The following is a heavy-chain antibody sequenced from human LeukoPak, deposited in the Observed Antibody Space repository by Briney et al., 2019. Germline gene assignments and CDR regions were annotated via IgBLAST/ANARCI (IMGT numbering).Heavy chain of an antibody. CDR3: VPASIAAIDY. D-gene: IGHD6-6*01. V-gene: IGHV3-23*01. CDR1: GFTFSSYA. CDR2: ISGSGGST. J-gene: IGHJ4*02. Sequence: GGSLRLSCAASGFTFSSYAMSWVRQAPGKGVEWVSAISGSGGSTYYADSVKGRFTISRDNSKNTLYLQMNSLRAEDTAVYYCVPASIAAIDYWGQGTLVTVSS.